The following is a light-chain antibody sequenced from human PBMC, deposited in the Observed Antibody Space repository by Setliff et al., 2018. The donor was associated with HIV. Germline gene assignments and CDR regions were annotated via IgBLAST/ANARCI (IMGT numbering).Light chain of an antibody. CDR1: SSDIGGYNY. CDR3: SSYAGSERYG. Sequence: QSALTQPPSASGSPGQLVTISCTGTSSDIGGYNYLSWYQQHPGKAPKMLIYEVSKRPSGVPDRFSAFKSGNTAYLIVSGLRAEDEADYYCSSYAGSERYGVGTGTKV. V-gene: IGLV2-8*01. CDR2: EVS. J-gene: IGLJ1*01.